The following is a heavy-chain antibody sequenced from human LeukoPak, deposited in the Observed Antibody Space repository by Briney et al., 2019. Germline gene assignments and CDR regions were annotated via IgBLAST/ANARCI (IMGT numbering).Heavy chain of an antibody. D-gene: IGHD6-19*01. CDR3: ARANIAVAGTGDY. V-gene: IGHV3-74*01. CDR1: GFTFSDYY. CDR2: INSDGSST. J-gene: IGHJ4*02. Sequence: GGSLRLSCAASGFTFSDYYMSWIRQAPGKGLVWVSRINSDGSSTSYADSVKGRFTISRDNAKNTLYLQMNSLRAEDTAVYYCARANIAVAGTGDYWGQGTLVTVSS.